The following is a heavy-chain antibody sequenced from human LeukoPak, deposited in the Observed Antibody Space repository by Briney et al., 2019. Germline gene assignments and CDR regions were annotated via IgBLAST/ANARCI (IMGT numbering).Heavy chain of an antibody. CDR3: STSTYSSGSSGC. Sequence: PGGSLRLSCTASGFTFSSHALSWVRQVPGRGPEWVSAITGSGGTTYYADSVKGRFTISRDNFKDTLYLQMNSLRAEDTAVYYCSTSTYSSGSSGCWGQGTLVTVSS. V-gene: IGHV3-23*01. J-gene: IGHJ4*02. CDR2: ITGSGGTT. CDR1: GFTFSSHA. D-gene: IGHD6-19*01.